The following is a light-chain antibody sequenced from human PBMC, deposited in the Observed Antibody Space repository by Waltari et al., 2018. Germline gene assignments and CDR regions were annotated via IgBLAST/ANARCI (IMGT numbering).Light chain of an antibody. CDR1: SSNIGSNT. CDR3: AAWDDSLNGVV. Sequence: QSVLTQPPSASGTPGQRVTISCSGCSSNIGSNTVNLYLLLPGTAPKLLIYSNNQRPSGVPDRFSGSKSGTSASLAITGLQSEDEADYYCAAWDDSLNGVVFGGGTKLTVL. J-gene: IGLJ2*01. V-gene: IGLV1-44*01. CDR2: SNN.